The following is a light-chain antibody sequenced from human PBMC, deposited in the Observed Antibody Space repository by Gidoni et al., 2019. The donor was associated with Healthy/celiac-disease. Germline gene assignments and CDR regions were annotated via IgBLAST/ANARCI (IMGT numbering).Light chain of an antibody. Sequence: QSVLTQPPSVSAAPGQKVTISCSGSSSNIWNNYESWYQQLPGTAPKLLIYDNNKRPSGIPDRFSGSKSGTSATLGITGLQTGDEADYYCGTWDSSLSAGVFGGGTKLTVL. CDR2: DNN. V-gene: IGLV1-51*01. CDR3: GTWDSSLSAGV. CDR1: SSNIWNNY. J-gene: IGLJ2*01.